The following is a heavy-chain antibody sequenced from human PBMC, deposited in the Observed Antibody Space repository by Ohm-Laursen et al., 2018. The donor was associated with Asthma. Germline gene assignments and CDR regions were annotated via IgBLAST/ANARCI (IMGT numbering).Heavy chain of an antibody. V-gene: IGHV1-46*01. Sequence: ASVKVSCKASGYAITSNHMHWVRQAPGQGLEWMGLIKPSGGGTIYAQKFQGRVTMTRDTSTSTVYMELSSLRSEDTAVYYCARPRAVAAAGTPYYYYYGMDVWGQGTTVTVSS. J-gene: IGHJ6*02. D-gene: IGHD6-13*01. CDR2: IKPSGGGT. CDR3: ARPRAVAAAGTPYYYYYGMDV. CDR1: GYAITSNH.